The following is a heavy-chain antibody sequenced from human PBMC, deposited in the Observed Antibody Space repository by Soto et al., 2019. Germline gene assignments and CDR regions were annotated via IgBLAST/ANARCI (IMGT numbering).Heavy chain of an antibody. D-gene: IGHD3-10*01. Sequence: ASVKVSCKASGYTFTSYGISWVRQAPGQGLEWMGWISTYNGNTKYAQKLQGRVTMTTDTFTSTAYMELRSLRSDDTAVFYCAREMVRGVGSDYWGQGTLVTVSS. J-gene: IGHJ4*02. CDR1: GYTFTSYG. CDR3: AREMVRGVGSDY. V-gene: IGHV1-18*01. CDR2: ISTYNGNT.